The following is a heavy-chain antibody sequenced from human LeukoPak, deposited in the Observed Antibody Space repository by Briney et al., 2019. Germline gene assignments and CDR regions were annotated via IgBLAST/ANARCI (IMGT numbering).Heavy chain of an antibody. CDR3: AKVSQLWH. V-gene: IGHV3-30*18. J-gene: IGHJ4*02. D-gene: IGHD5-18*01. Sequence: PGGSLRLSCAASGFTFSSYGMHWVRQAPGKGLEWVAVISYDGSNKYYADSVKGRFTISRDNSKNTLHLQMSSLRAEDTAVYYCAKVSQLWHWGQGTLVTVSS. CDR2: ISYDGSNK. CDR1: GFTFSSYG.